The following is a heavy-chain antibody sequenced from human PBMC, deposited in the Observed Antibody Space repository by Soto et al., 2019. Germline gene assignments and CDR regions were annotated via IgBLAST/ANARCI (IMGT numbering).Heavy chain of an antibody. J-gene: IGHJ6*03. CDR1: GFTFSSYD. CDR3: ARAPAAGTSYYYYYMDV. CDR2: IGTAGDT. D-gene: IGHD6-13*01. Sequence: PGGSLRLSCAASGFTFSSYDMHWVRQATGKGLEWVSAIGTAGDTYYPGSVKGRFTISRENAKNSLYLQMNSLRAGDTAVYYCARAPAAGTSYYYYYMDVWGKGTTVTVSS. V-gene: IGHV3-13*01.